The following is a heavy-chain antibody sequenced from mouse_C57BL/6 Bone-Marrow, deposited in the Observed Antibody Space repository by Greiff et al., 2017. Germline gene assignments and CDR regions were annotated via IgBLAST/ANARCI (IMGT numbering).Heavy chain of an antibody. CDR3: ARSYYYGSRYWYFDV. V-gene: IGHV1-52*01. CDR2: IDPSDSET. D-gene: IGHD1-1*01. J-gene: IGHJ1*03. CDR1: GYTFTSYW. Sequence: VKLQQPGAELVRPGSSVKLSCKASGYTFTSYWMHWVKQRPLQGLEWIGNIDPSDSETHYNQKFKDKATLTVDKSSSTAYMQLSSLTSEDSAVYYCARSYYYGSRYWYFDVWGTGTTVTVSS.